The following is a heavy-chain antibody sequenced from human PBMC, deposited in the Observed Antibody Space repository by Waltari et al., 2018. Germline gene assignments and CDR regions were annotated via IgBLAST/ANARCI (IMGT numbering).Heavy chain of an antibody. J-gene: IGHJ4*02. CDR2: IYATGSA. CDR3: ASHLWYRDLSRVAFDF. Sequence: QVQLQESGPELVKPSQTLSLTCTVSGGSLRSGGYFWSWIRQPDWKGLEWIGYIYATGSANYNPSLKSRVFISVDTSKGQFSLELTSVTAADTAIYYCASHLWYRDLSRVAFDFWGQGTLVAVSS. D-gene: IGHD3-10*01. V-gene: IGHV4-61*09. CDR1: GGSLRSGGYF.